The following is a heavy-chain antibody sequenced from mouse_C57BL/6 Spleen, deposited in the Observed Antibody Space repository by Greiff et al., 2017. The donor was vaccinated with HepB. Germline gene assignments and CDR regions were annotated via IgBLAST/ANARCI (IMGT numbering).Heavy chain of an antibody. CDR3: ARDPGDYGAGFAY. CDR1: GFTFSSYA. Sequence: EVQLVESGGGLVKPGGSLKLSCAASGFTFSSYAMSWVRQTPEKRLEWVATISDGGSYTYYPDNVKGRFTISRDNAKNNLYLQMSHLKSEDTAMYYCARDPGDYGAGFAYWGQGTLVTVSA. CDR2: ISDGGSYT. D-gene: IGHD2-4*01. V-gene: IGHV5-4*01. J-gene: IGHJ3*01.